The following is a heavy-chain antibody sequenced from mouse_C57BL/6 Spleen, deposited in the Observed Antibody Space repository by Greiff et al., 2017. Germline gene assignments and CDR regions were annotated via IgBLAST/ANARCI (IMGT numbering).Heavy chain of an antibody. CDR1: GYAFSSSW. Sequence: VQLQQSGPELVKPGASVKISCKASGYAFSSSWMNWVKQRPGKGLEWIGRIYPGDGDTNYNGKFKGKATLTADKSSSTAYMQLSSLTSEDSAVYFCARDCYGSSYGYFDVWGTGTTVTVSA. CDR2: IYPGDGDT. V-gene: IGHV1-82*01. D-gene: IGHD1-1*01. CDR3: ARDCYGSSYGYFDV. J-gene: IGHJ1*03.